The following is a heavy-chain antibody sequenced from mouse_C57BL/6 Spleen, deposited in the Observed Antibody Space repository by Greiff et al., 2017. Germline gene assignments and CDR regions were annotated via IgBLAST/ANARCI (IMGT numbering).Heavy chain of an antibody. J-gene: IGHJ2*01. D-gene: IGHD1-1*01. CDR2: IDPANGNT. CDR1: GFNITNTY. V-gene: IGHV14-3*01. Sequence: VQLQQSVAELVRPGASVKLSCTASGFNITNTYMHWVKQRPEQGLEWIGRIDPANGNTKYAPKFQGKATITADTSSNTAYLQLSSLTSEDTAFCYCASSGSSPPLFDYWGQGTTLTVSS. CDR3: ASSGSSPPLFDY.